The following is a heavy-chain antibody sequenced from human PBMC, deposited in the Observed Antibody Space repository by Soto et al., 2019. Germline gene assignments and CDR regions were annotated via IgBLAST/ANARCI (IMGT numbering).Heavy chain of an antibody. CDR1: GGTFSSYS. CDR2: IIPIVDIA. V-gene: IGHV1-69*04. Sequence: ASVKVSCKASGGTFSSYSISWVRQAPGQGLEWMGRIIPIVDIATYAQKLEGRVTITADKSTSTAYMELSSLRSEDTAVYYCARDVTSNHNCFDLCGHGTLVTGSS. D-gene: IGHD2-2*01. J-gene: IGHJ5*02. CDR3: ARDVTSNHNCFDL.